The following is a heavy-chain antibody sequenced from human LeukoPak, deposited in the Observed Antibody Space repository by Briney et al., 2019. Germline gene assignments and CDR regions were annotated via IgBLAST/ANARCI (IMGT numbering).Heavy chain of an antibody. CDR2: ISYDGSDQ. D-gene: IGHD2-21*02. CDR3: AKACGGDCSLLDY. CDR1: GVTFSRTA. V-gene: IGHV3-30*18. J-gene: IGHJ4*02. Sequence: PGGSLRLSCAASGVTFSRTAMHWVRQAPGKGLEWVAAISYDGSDQNYADSVKGRFTISRDTSKNTLYLEMISLREEDSAVYFCAKACGGDCSLLDYWGQGTLITVSS.